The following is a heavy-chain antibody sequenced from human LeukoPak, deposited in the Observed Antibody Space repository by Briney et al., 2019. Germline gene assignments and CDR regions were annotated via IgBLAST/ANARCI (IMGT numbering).Heavy chain of an antibody. CDR3: TTDNYYDSSGYYYYMDV. V-gene: IGHV3-15*01. Sequence: GGSLRLSCAASGFTFSNAWMSWVRQAPGKGLEWVGRIKSKTDGGTTDYAAPVKGRFTISRDDPKNTLYLQMNSLKTEDTAVYYCTTDNYYDSSGYYYYMDVWGKGTTVTVSS. CDR2: IKSKTDGGTT. D-gene: IGHD3-22*01. J-gene: IGHJ6*03. CDR1: GFTFSNAW.